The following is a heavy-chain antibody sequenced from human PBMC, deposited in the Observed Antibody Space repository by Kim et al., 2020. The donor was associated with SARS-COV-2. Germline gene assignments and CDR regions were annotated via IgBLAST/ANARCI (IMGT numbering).Heavy chain of an antibody. CDR1: GFTFSDYY. Sequence: GGSLRLSCAASGFTFSDYYMSWIRQAPGKGLEWVSYISSSGSTIYYADSVKGRFTISRDNAKNSLYLQMNSLRAEDTAVYYCARDPAWSGYNRYDAFDIWGQGTMVTVSS. D-gene: IGHD3-3*01. CDR2: ISSSGSTI. CDR3: ARDPAWSGYNRYDAFDI. V-gene: IGHV3-11*01. J-gene: IGHJ3*02.